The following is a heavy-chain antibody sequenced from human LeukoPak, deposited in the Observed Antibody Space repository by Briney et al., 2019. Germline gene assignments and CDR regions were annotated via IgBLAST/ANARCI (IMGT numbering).Heavy chain of an antibody. V-gene: IGHV1-2*02. CDR3: ARDHPYSSGWYGRVEALDL. Sequence: ASMKVSCKTSGYSFIGYHMHWVRQAPGQGLEWMGCINANSGGTNYAQKFQGRVTMTRDTTISTAYMDLSRLRSDDTAVYYCARDHPYSSGWYGRVEALDLWGQGTTVTVSS. J-gene: IGHJ3*01. D-gene: IGHD6-19*01. CDR2: INANSGGT. CDR1: GYSFIGYH.